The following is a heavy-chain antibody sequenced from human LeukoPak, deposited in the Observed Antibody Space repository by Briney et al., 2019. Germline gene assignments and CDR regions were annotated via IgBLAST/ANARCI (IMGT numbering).Heavy chain of an antibody. Sequence: SQTLSLTCAISGDTVSSNSATWNWIRQSPSRGLEWLGRTYYRSRWYNDYAVAVESRVTINPDTSKNQFSLHLSSVTPEDTAVYYCARGRRLYNYHDYWGQGTLVTVTS. CDR3: ARGRRLYNYHDY. CDR2: TYYRSRWYN. CDR1: GDTVSSNSAT. V-gene: IGHV6-1*01. D-gene: IGHD5-12*01. J-gene: IGHJ4*02.